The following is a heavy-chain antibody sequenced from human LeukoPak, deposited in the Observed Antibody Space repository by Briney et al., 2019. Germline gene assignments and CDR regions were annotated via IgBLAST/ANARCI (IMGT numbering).Heavy chain of an antibody. D-gene: IGHD3-22*01. V-gene: IGHV3-15*01. Sequence: ETLSLTCAVYGGSFSGYYWSWVRQAPGKGLEWVGVIKSKIDGGTTDYAAPVKGRFATSRDDSKNTVYLQMNSLKTEDTAVYYCTTQGHHYDSSGYNFVDYWGQGTLVTVSS. J-gene: IGHJ4*02. CDR2: IKSKIDGGTT. CDR3: TTQGHHYDSSGYNFVDY. CDR1: GGSFSGYY.